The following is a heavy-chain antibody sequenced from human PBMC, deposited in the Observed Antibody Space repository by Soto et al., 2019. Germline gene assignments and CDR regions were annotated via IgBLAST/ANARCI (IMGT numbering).Heavy chain of an antibody. D-gene: IGHD3-22*01. V-gene: IGHV4-30-4*02. Sequence: SETLSLTCTVSGGTISSGDYYWSWIRQPPGKGLEWIGYIYYSGSTYYNPSLKSRVTISVDTSKNQFFLKMSSVTAADTAVYYCGTCYYYSSGYYYIDYWGEGTLDPVPS. CDR2: IYYSGST. CDR3: GTCYYYSSGYYYIDY. J-gene: IGHJ4*02. CDR1: GGTISSGDYY.